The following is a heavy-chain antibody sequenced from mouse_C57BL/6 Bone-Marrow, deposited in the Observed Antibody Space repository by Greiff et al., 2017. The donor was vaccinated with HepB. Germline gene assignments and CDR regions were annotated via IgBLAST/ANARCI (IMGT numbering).Heavy chain of an antibody. CDR3: ARGFYDYDGSFAY. D-gene: IGHD2-4*01. Sequence: DVMLVESGGGLVKPGGSLKLSCAASGFTFSDYGMHWVRQAPEKGLEWVAYISSGSSTIYYADTVKGRFTISRDNAKNTLFLQMTSLRSEDTAMYYCARGFYDYDGSFAYWGQGTLVTVSA. CDR2: ISSGSSTI. V-gene: IGHV5-17*01. CDR1: GFTFSDYG. J-gene: IGHJ3*01.